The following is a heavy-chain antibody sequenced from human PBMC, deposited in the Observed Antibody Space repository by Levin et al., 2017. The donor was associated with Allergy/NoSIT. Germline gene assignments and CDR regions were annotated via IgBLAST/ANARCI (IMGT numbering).Heavy chain of an antibody. CDR2: VSYDGRNK. J-gene: IGHJ5*01. V-gene: IGHV3-30*04. D-gene: IGHD6-19*01. Sequence: SCAGSGFAFINYAMHWVRQAPGKGLEWVALVSYDGRNKYFADSVKGRFIVSRDNPKNTMYLEINSLRVEDTAVYYCARQLYSYSSGWYDFWGQGTLVTVSS. CDR1: GFAFINYA. CDR3: ARQLYSYSSGWYDF.